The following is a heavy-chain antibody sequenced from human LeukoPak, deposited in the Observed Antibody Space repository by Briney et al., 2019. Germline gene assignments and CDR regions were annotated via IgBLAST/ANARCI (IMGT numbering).Heavy chain of an antibody. CDR1: GFTFSSYS. CDR2: ISSSSSTI. D-gene: IGHD6-13*01. Sequence: GGSLRLSCAASGFTFSSYSMNWVRQAPGKGLEWVSYISSSSSTIYYADSVKGRFTISRDNAKNSLYPQMNSLRAEDTAVYYCARGIAAAGLLFDYWGQGTLVTVSS. CDR3: ARGIAAAGLLFDY. V-gene: IGHV3-48*04. J-gene: IGHJ4*02.